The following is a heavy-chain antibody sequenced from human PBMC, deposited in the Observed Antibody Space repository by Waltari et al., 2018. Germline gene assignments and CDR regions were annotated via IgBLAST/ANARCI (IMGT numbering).Heavy chain of an antibody. CDR1: GYSFTNYA. V-gene: IGHV1-3*01. Sequence: QVQLVQSGAAGKKPGASVKVSCKASGYSFTNYAMHWVRQASGQSLEWMGWINADDGNIKYSHKFQGRVIITRDTSASTAYIEVNSVNSEDTAVYYCARGYHKTAWIVDYWGQGTLVTVSS. CDR2: INADDGNI. D-gene: IGHD2-2*01. J-gene: IGHJ4*02. CDR3: ARGYHKTAWIVDY.